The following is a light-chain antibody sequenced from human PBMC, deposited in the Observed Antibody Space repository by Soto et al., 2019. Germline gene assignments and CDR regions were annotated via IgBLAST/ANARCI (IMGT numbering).Light chain of an antibody. CDR1: SGSVSTTYY. CDR3: MLYQGGGLVG. V-gene: IGLV8-61*01. CDR2: STD. J-gene: IGLJ2*01. Sequence: QTVVTQEPSFSVSPGGTVTLTCGLTSGSVSTTYYPSWYQQTPGQAPRTLIYSTDIRSSGVPDRFSGSILGNKAALTITGAQADDESDYHCMLYQGGGLVGFGGGTKLTVL.